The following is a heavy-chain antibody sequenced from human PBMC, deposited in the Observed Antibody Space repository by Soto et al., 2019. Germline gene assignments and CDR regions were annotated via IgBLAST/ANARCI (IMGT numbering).Heavy chain of an antibody. CDR1: GFTFSSYA. D-gene: IGHD2-2*01. CDR3: AKGGYCSSTSCYGYYYYYMDV. V-gene: IGHV3-23*01. CDR2: ISGSGGST. Sequence: EVQLLESGGGLVQPGGSLRLSCAASGFTFSSYAMSWVRQAPGKGLEWVSAISGSGGSTYYADSVKGRFTISRDNSKNTLYLQMNSLRAEDTAVYYCAKGGYCSSTSCYGYYYYYMDVWVKGTTVTVSS. J-gene: IGHJ6*03.